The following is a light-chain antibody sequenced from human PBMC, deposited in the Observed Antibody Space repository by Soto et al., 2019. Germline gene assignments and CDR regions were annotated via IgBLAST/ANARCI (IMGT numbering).Light chain of an antibody. CDR2: DNR. V-gene: IGLV3-21*01. CDR3: QVWDTSSDHPV. CDR1: NIGIKD. J-gene: IGLJ2*01. Sequence: VLTQPPSVSVAPGQTASISCGGNNIGIKDVYWYQQQPGQAPVLVIYDNRDRPSGIPERFSGSNSGNTATLTISRVEAGDEADYYCQVWDTSSDHPVFGGGTKLTVL.